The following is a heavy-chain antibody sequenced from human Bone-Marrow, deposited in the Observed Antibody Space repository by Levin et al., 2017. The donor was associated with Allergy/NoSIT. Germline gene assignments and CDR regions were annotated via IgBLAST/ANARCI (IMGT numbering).Heavy chain of an antibody. D-gene: IGHD5-24*01. CDR2: VNPNSGNT. CDR1: GYSFTTSD. Sequence: VASVKVSCKASGYSFTTSDINWVRQATGQGLEWMGWVNPNSGNTGYAQKFQGRVTMTRDTSITTAYMELSSLRSEDTAIYYCVRSMLGSGDNQFDYWGQGTLVTVSS. CDR3: VRSMLGSGDNQFDY. J-gene: IGHJ4*02. V-gene: IGHV1-8*01.